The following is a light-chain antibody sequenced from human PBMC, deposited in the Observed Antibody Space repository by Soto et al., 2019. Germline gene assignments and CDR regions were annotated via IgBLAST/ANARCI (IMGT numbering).Light chain of an antibody. J-gene: IGLJ2*01. CDR3: SSYTSSRTVV. V-gene: IGLV2-14*01. CDR2: EVS. Sequence: QSALTQPASVSGSPGQSITISCTGTSNDVGGYNYVSWYQQHPGKAPKLMIYEVSNRPSGVSNRFSGSKSGNTASLTISGLQAEDEADYYCSSYTSSRTVVLGGGTKLTVL. CDR1: SNDVGGYNY.